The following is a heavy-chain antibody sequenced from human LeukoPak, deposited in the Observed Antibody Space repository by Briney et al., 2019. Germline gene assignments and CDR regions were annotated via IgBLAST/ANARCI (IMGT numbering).Heavy chain of an antibody. Sequence: SETLSLTCTVSGYSISSGYYWSWIRQPPGQGLEWIGYVYYNGSTNYNPSLRSRVSMSVDTSKNHFSLRLSSVTAADTAVYYCATLTGGDDAFDIWGQGTMVTVSS. D-gene: IGHD4-23*01. J-gene: IGHJ3*02. CDR1: GYSISSGYY. V-gene: IGHV4-61*03. CDR3: ATLTGGDDAFDI. CDR2: VYYNGST.